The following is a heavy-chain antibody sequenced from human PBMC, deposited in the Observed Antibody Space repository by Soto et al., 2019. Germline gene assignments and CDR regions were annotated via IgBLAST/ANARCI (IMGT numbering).Heavy chain of an antibody. J-gene: IGHJ6*02. CDR1: WDTFSCAA. Sequence: SLVMVAYPPAWDTFSCAARSLVRKDNGQGLEWMGGIIPIFGTANYAQKFQGRVTITADESTSTAYMELSSLRSEDTAVYYCARSWNYRNYYCGRDGSGQGTTVTVS. V-gene: IGHV1-69*13. D-gene: IGHD1-7*01. CDR2: IIPIFGTA. CDR3: ARSWNYRNYYCGRDG.